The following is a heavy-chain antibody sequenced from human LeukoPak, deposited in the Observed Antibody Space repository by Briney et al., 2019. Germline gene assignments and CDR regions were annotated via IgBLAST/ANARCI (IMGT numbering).Heavy chain of an antibody. Sequence: PGRSLRLSCAASGFTFSYHGMQWVRQAPGKGLEWVADIWYDGSNKYYADSVKGRFTISRDNSKSTLYLQINSLRTEDTAVYYCARDHGSGSPPYGMDVWGQGTTVTVSS. J-gene: IGHJ6*02. CDR3: ARDHGSGSPPYGMDV. D-gene: IGHD6-19*01. CDR2: IWYDGSNK. V-gene: IGHV3-33*01. CDR1: GFTFSYHG.